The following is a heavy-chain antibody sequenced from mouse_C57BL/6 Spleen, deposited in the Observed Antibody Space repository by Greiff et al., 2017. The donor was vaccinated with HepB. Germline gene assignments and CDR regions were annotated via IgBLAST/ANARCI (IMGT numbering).Heavy chain of an antibody. Sequence: ESGPGLVKPSQSLSLTCSVTGYSITSGYYWNWIRQFPGNKLEWMGYISYDGSNNYNPSLKNRISITRDTSKNQFFLKLNSVTTEDTATYYCARGKANYDYDGNAMDYWGQGTSVTVSS. CDR2: ISYDGSN. V-gene: IGHV3-6*01. CDR1: GYSITSGYY. J-gene: IGHJ4*01. CDR3: ARGKANYDYDGNAMDY. D-gene: IGHD2-4*01.